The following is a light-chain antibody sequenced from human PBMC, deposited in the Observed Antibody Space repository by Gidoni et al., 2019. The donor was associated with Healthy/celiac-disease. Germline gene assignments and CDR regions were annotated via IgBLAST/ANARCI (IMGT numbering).Light chain of an antibody. CDR1: QSVSSN. Sequence: EIVMTQSPATLSVSPGERATLSCRASQSVSSNLAWYPQKPGQAPRLLIYGASTRATGIPARFSGSGSGTEFTLTISSLQSEDLAVYYCQQYNNWPPLTFGGXTKVEIK. CDR3: QQYNNWPPLT. J-gene: IGKJ4*01. V-gene: IGKV3-15*01. CDR2: GAS.